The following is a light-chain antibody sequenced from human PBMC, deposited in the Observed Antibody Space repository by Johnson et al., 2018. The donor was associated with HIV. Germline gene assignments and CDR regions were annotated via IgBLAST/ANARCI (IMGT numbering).Light chain of an antibody. V-gene: IGLV1-51*01. J-gene: IGLJ1*01. CDR2: DNN. CDR3: GTWDNSLNVYV. Sequence: QSVLTQPPSVSAAPGQKVTISCSGSSSNIGNNYVSWYQQLPGTAPKLLIYDNNKRPSGIPDRFSGSKSGTSATLGIAGLQTGDEADYFCGTWDNSLNVYVFGTATKVTVL. CDR1: SSNIGNNY.